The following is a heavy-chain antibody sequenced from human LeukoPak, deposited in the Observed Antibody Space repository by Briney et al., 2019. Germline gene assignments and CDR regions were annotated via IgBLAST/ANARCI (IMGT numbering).Heavy chain of an antibody. D-gene: IGHD2-2*01. CDR2: ISAYNGNT. CDR1: GYTFTSYG. CDR3: ARVLGYCSSTSCAYYYGMDV. V-gene: IGHV1-18*01. Sequence: GAAVKLCCTASGYTFTSYGISWVRQAPGQGLEWMGWISAYNGNTNYAQKLQGRVTMTTDTSTSTAYMELRSLRSDDTAVYYCARVLGYCSSTSCAYYYGMDVWGQETTDPVSS. J-gene: IGHJ6*02.